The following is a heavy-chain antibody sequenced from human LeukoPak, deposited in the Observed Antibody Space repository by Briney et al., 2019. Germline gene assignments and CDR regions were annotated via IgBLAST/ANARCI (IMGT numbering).Heavy chain of an antibody. CDR2: IYYSGST. Sequence: KSSETLSLTCTVSGGSISSYYWSWIRQPPGKGLEWIGYIYYSGSTNNNPSLKSRVTISVDTSKNQFSLKLSSVTAADTAVYYCARSPSMVATIDYWGQGTLVTVSS. CDR1: GGSISSYY. V-gene: IGHV4-59*08. D-gene: IGHD5-12*01. CDR3: ARSPSMVATIDY. J-gene: IGHJ4*02.